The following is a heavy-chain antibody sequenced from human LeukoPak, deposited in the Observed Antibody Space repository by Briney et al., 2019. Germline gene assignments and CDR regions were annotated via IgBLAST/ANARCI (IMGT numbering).Heavy chain of an antibody. CDR2: INPNSGGT. CDR1: GYTFTGYY. D-gene: IGHD6-19*01. CDR3: ARAYSSGWVAYFDY. Sequence: GASVKVSCKASGYTFTGYYMHWVRQAPGQGLEWMGWINPNSGGTNYAQKFQGRVTMTRDTSISTAYMELSSLRSEDTAVYYCARAYSSGWVAYFDYWGQGTLVTVSS. V-gene: IGHV1-2*02. J-gene: IGHJ4*02.